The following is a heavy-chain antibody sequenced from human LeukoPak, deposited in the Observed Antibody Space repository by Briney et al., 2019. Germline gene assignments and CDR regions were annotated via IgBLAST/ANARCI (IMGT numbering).Heavy chain of an antibody. CDR1: GGSFSGYY. V-gene: IGHV4-34*01. Sequence: SETLSLTCAVYGGSFSGYYWGWIRQPPGKGLEWIGEINHSGSTNYNPSLKSRVTISVDTSKNQFSLKLSSVTAADTAVYYCARVPKYYDFWSGFTAKYMDVWGKGTTVTVSS. CDR3: ARVPKYYDFWSGFTAKYMDV. D-gene: IGHD3-3*01. CDR2: INHSGST. J-gene: IGHJ6*03.